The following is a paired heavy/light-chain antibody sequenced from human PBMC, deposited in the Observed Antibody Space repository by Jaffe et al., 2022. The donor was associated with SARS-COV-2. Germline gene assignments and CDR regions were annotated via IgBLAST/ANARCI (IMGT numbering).Heavy chain of an antibody. CDR1: GGSISSYY. CDR3: ARASESAYCGGDCSPTFDY. D-gene: IGHD2-21*02. CDR2: IYYSGST. J-gene: IGHJ4*02. Sequence: QVQLQESGPGLVKPSETLSLTCTVSGGSISSYYWSWIRQPPGKGLEWIGYIYYSGSTNYNPSLKSRVTISVDTSKNQFSLKLSSVTAADTAVYYCARASESAYCGGDCSPTFDYWGQGTLVTVSS. V-gene: IGHV4-59*01.
Light chain of an antibody. J-gene: IGLJ2*01. CDR3: QVWDSSSDHPDVV. CDR2: DDS. V-gene: IGLV3-21*02. Sequence: SYVLTQPPSVSVAPGQTARITCGGNNIGSKSVHWYQQKPGQAPVLVVYDDSDRPSGIPERFSGSNSGNTATLTISRVEAGDEADYYCQVWDSSSDHPDVVFGGGTKLTVL. CDR1: NIGSKS.